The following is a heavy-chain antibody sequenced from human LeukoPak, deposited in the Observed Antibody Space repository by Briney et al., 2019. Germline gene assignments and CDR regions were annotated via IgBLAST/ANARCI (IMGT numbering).Heavy chain of an antibody. Sequence: GGSLRLSCAASGFTFSSYSMNWVRQAPGKGLEWVSSISSSSSYIYYADSVKGRFTISRDNAKNSLYLQMNSLRAEDTAVYYCARGLSSSWSWDYWGQGTLVPSPQ. J-gene: IGHJ4*02. CDR1: GFTFSSYS. D-gene: IGHD6-13*01. CDR2: ISSSSSYI. CDR3: ARGLSSSWSWDY. V-gene: IGHV3-21*01.